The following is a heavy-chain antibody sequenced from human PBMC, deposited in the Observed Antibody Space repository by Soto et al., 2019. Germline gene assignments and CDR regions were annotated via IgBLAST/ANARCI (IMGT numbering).Heavy chain of an antibody. D-gene: IGHD6-6*01. CDR1: GGSISSYY. CDR2: IYSNGNT. CDR3: ARGGSSAGFDY. J-gene: IGHJ4*02. Sequence: QVQLQESGPGRVKPSETLSLTCTVSGGSISSYYWSWIRQPAGKGLEWIGRIYSNGNTNYNPSLKSRVTMSVDTSKNQFSLRLTSVTAADTAAYYCARGGSSAGFDYWGQGTLVTVSP. V-gene: IGHV4-4*07.